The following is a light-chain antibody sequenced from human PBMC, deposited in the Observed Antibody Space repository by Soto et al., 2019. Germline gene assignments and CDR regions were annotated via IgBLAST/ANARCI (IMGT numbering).Light chain of an antibody. CDR2: DAS. CDR3: QQYDNLPIT. CDR1: QDIRNY. Sequence: DIQMTQSPSSLPASEGDRVSIRCQASQDIRNYLNWYQQKPGKAPKLLIYDASNLETGVPSRFSGSGSGTHFDLTISSLQPEDIATYYCQQYDNLPITFGQGTRLEI. V-gene: IGKV1-33*01. J-gene: IGKJ5*01.